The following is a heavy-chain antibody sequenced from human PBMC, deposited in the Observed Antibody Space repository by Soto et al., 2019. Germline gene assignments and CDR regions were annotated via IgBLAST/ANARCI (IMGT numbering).Heavy chain of an antibody. CDR3: ATEGYSYGHYYFDY. CDR1: GFTFSSYA. CDR2: ISGSGGST. V-gene: IGHV3-23*01. J-gene: IGHJ4*02. D-gene: IGHD5-18*01. Sequence: PGGSLRLSCAASGFTFSSYAMSWVRQAPGKGLEWVSAISGSGGSTYYADSVKGRVTMTEDTSTDTAYMELSSLRSEDTAVYYCATEGYSYGHYYFDYWGQGTLVTVSS.